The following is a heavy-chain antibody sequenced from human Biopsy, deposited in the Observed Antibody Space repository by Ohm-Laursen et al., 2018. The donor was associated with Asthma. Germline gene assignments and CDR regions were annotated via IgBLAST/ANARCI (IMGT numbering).Heavy chain of an antibody. Sequence: SETLSLTWTVSGGSVSSGSYYWSWIQQPPGKGLAWVSYISYSGSTDYNPSLKSRLTISMDTSKNQFSLKLSSVTAADTAVYYCARVPTTLRYFDLWGRGTLVTVSS. CDR3: ARVPTTLRYFDL. D-gene: IGHD2-15*01. CDR1: GGSVSSGSYY. V-gene: IGHV4-61*01. J-gene: IGHJ2*01. CDR2: ISYSGST.